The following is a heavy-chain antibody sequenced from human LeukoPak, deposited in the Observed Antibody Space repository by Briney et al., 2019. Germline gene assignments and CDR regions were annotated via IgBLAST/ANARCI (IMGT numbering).Heavy chain of an antibody. D-gene: IGHD2-15*01. V-gene: IGHV3-48*03. CDR1: GFTFNNHE. Sequence: PGGSLRLSCATSGFTFNNHEMNWVRQAPGKGLEWVSYISPGGSTIYYTDSVKGRFTISRENAKNSLYLQMSSLRDEDTAVYCCVRGGYCSGDTCYRLNAFDIWGQGTTVTVSS. CDR2: ISPGGSTI. CDR3: VRGGYCSGDTCYRLNAFDI. J-gene: IGHJ3*02.